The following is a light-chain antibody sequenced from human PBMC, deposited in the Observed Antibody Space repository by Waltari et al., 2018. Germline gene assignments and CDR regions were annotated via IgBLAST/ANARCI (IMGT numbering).Light chain of an antibody. CDR2: DVS. CDR1: SSDVGGYNY. Sequence: SALTQPASVSGSPGQSIPISCTGTSSDVGGYNYVSWYQQHPGKAPKLMIYDVSKRPSGVSNRFSGSKSGNTASLTISGLQAEDEADYYCCSYAGSSTFVVFGGGTKLTVL. J-gene: IGLJ2*01. CDR3: CSYAGSSTFVV. V-gene: IGLV2-23*02.